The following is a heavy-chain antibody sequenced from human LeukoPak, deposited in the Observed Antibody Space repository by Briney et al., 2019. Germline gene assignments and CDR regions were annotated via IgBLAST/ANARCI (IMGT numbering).Heavy chain of an antibody. V-gene: IGHV3-23*01. CDR1: GFTFSSYA. CDR3: AKDRMRYSSSWFFDY. Sequence: GGSLRLSCAASGFTFSSYAMSWVRQAPGKGLDWVSAISGSGGSTYYADSVKGRFTISRDNSNSTLYLQMNSLRAEDTAVYYCAKDRMRYSSSWFFDYWGQGTLVTVSS. D-gene: IGHD6-13*01. J-gene: IGHJ4*02. CDR2: ISGSGGST.